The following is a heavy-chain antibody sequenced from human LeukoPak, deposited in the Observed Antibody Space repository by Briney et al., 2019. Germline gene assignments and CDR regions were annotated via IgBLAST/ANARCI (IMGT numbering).Heavy chain of an antibody. CDR2: ISGSGGST. D-gene: IGHD3-22*01. J-gene: IGHJ4*02. V-gene: IGHV3-23*01. CDR3: AKDLEYYYDSSGYL. CDR1: GFTFSSYA. Sequence: GGSLRLSCAASGFTFSSYAMSWVRQAPGKGLEWVSAISGSGGSTYYADSVKGRFTISRDNSKNTLYLQMNSLSGEDTAVYYCAKDLEYYYDSSGYLWGQGTLVTVSS.